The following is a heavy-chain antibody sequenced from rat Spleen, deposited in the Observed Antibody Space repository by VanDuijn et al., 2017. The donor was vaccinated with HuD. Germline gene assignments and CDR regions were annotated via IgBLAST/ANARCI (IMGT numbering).Heavy chain of an antibody. CDR1: GFTFNTYW. Sequence: EVQLVESGGNLVQPGRSLKLSCVASGFTFNTYWMTWIRQAPGKGLEWVASISNTGDNTYYPDSVKGRFTISRDNAKRTLYLQMDSLRSEDAATYYCTRHDYSGVITNWFAYWGQGTLVTVSS. V-gene: IGHV5-31*01. CDR3: TRHDYSGVITNWFAY. J-gene: IGHJ3*01. CDR2: ISNTGDNT. D-gene: IGHD4-4*01.